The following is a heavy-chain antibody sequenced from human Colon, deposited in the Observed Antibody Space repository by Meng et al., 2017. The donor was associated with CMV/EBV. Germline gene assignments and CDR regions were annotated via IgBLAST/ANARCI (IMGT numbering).Heavy chain of an antibody. CDR1: GFSFRNAW. J-gene: IGHJ5*01. Sequence: GGSLRLSCAASGFSFRNAWMTWIRQAPGKGLEWVGRIKGPPDGGTTDYAAPVKGRFTISRDESKNTLHLQMSSLKTEDTAVYYCATMSSGDFYDSSGFDSWGQGMQVTVSS. CDR2: IKGPPDGGTT. V-gene: IGHV3-15*01. D-gene: IGHD3-22*01. CDR3: ATMSSGDFYDSSGFDS.